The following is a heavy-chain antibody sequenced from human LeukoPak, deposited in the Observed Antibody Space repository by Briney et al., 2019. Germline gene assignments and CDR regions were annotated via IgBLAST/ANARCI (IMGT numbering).Heavy chain of an antibody. CDR2: IKQDGSEK. J-gene: IGHJ6*02. V-gene: IGHV3-7*01. D-gene: IGHD1-1*01. CDR3: ARDNLELEYYYYYGMDV. Sequence: GGSLRLSCAASGFTFSSYWMSWVRQAPGKGLEWVANIKQDGSEKYYVDSVKGRFTISRDNAKNSLYLQMNSLRAEDTAVYYCARDNLELEYYYYYGMDVWGQGTTVTVSS. CDR1: GFTFSSYW.